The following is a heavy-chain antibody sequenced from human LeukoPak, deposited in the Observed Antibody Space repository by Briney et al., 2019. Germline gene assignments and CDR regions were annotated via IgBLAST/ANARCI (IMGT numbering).Heavy chain of an antibody. J-gene: IGHJ4*02. D-gene: IGHD5-12*01. CDR3: ARGGYERSLAN. CDR1: GFTLSSYE. V-gene: IGHV3-48*03. Sequence: GGSLRLSCAVSGFTLSSYEMNWVRQAPGKGLECVSHISSSGSSIYYADSVMGRFTISRDNAKNSLYLQMNSLRAEDTAVYYCARGGYERSLANWGQGTLVTVSS. CDR2: ISSSGSSI.